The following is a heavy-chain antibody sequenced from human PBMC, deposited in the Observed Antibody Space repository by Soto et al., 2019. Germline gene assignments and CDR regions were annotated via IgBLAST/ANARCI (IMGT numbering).Heavy chain of an antibody. J-gene: IGHJ6*04. CDR1: GFTFSNAW. CDR3: TTDLGIGYYYYGMDV. CDR2: IKSKTDGGTT. Sequence: EVQLVESGGGLVKPGGSLRLSCAASGFTFSNAWMNWVRQAPGKGLEWVGRIKSKTDGGTTDYAAPVKGRFTISRDYSKNTLYLQMNSLKTEDTAVYYCTTDLGIGYYYYGMDVWGKGTTVTVSS. D-gene: IGHD7-27*01. V-gene: IGHV3-15*07.